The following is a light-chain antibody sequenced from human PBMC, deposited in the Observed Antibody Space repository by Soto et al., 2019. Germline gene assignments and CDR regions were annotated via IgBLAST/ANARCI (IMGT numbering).Light chain of an antibody. V-gene: IGLV2-8*01. J-gene: IGLJ1*01. Sequence: QSALTQPPSASGSPGQSVTISCTGTGGDVGGYNYVSWYQQHPGKVPRLIIYDVNKRPSGVPDRFSGSKSDNTASLTVSGLKAEDEADYYCSSYAGFNKYVFATGTKRTVL. CDR3: SSYAGFNKYV. CDR1: GGDVGGYNY. CDR2: DVN.